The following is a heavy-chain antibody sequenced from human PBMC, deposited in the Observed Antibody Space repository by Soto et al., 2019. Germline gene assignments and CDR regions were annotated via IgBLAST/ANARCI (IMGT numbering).Heavy chain of an antibody. J-gene: IGHJ5*02. D-gene: IGHD6-13*01. CDR3: ARGESWYTIEREVYWFDP. Sequence: QVQLVQSGAEVKKPGASVKVSCKASGYTFTSYDINWGRQATGQGLEWMGWMNPNSGNTGYAQKLQGRVPMTRNTSISTAYMELSSLRSEDTAVYYCARGESWYTIEREVYWFDPWGQGTLVTVSS. CDR2: MNPNSGNT. CDR1: GYTFTSYD. V-gene: IGHV1-8*01.